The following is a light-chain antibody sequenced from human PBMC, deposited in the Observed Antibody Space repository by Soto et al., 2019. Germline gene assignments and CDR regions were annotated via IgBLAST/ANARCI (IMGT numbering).Light chain of an antibody. CDR1: ESISRH. J-gene: IGKJ5*01. CDR2: AAT. CDR3: QQSYSTLSIS. V-gene: IGKV1-39*01. Sequence: DIQMTQSPSSLSASVGDRVTITCRARESISRHLNWYQQKPGKAPNLLIYAATTLQNGVPSRFSGSGSGTDFTLTISSLQPEDCATDCCQQSYSTLSISFGQGTRLEIK.